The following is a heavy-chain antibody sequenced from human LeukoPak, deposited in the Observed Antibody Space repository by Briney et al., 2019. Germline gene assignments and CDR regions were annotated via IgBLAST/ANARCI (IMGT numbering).Heavy chain of an antibody. CDR2: ISAYNGNT. D-gene: IGHD6-19*01. CDR3: ATPSPYSSGWYRRDDLDY. V-gene: IGHV1-18*01. J-gene: IGHJ4*02. Sequence: ASVKVSCKASGYTFTSYGISWVRQAPGQGLEWMGWISAYNGNTNYAQKLQGRVTMTRDTSTSTVYMELSSLRSEDTAVYYCATPSPYSSGWYRRDDLDYWGQGTLVTVSS. CDR1: GYTFTSYG.